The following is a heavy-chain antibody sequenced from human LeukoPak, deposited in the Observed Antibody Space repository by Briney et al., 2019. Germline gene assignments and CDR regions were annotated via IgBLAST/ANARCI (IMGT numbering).Heavy chain of an antibody. CDR1: GYSFTSYW. V-gene: IGHV5-51*01. CDR3: ARRNRIDNRFDP. D-gene: IGHD2-21*01. Sequence: WTSLKTPCKGFGYSFTSYWFGWVRQLPGKGLEWMGIIYRGDSDTRYSPSFQGQVTISADKFISTAYLQWSSLKASDTAFYYCARRNRIDNRFDPWGQGTLVTVSS. J-gene: IGHJ5*02. CDR2: IYRGDSDT.